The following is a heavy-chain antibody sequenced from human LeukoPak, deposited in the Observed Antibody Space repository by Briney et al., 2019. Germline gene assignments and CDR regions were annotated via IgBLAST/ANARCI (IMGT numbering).Heavy chain of an antibody. D-gene: IGHD3-10*01. Sequence: GASVKVSCKASGYTFTSYYMHWVRQAPGQGLEWMGIINPSGGSTSYAQKFQGRVTMTRDTSTSTVYMELSSLRSEDTAVYYCARDWSTMVQGANFDYWGQGTLVTVSS. CDR2: INPSGGST. V-gene: IGHV1-46*01. CDR1: GYTFTSYY. J-gene: IGHJ4*02. CDR3: ARDWSTMVQGANFDY.